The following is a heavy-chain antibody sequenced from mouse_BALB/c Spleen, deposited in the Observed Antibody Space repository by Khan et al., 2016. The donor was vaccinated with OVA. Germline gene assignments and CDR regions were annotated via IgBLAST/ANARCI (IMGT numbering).Heavy chain of an antibody. CDR2: IYPGSDNT. CDR1: GYTFTDYY. CDR3: AREWAAWFPY. J-gene: IGHJ3*01. Sequence: QVQLKQSGAQLARPGASVKLSCKASGYTFTDYYINWMRQRTGQGLEWIGEIYPGSDNTYYNENFKGRATLTVDKSSNTAYMEFSSLTSEDSAVSFCAREWAAWFPYWGQGTLVTVSA. V-gene: IGHV1-77*01.